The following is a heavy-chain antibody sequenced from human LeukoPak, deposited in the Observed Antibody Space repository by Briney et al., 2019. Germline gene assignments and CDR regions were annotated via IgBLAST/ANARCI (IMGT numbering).Heavy chain of an antibody. D-gene: IGHD3-10*01. V-gene: IGHV3-23*01. CDR2: IGGRDGST. CDR1: GFTFSSYG. CDR3: AKGHYYGSGSLDY. Sequence: SGGSLRLSCAASGFTFSSYGMSWVRQAPGKGLEWVSAIGGRDGSTYYADSVKGGFTISRDNSKNTLYVQMNSLRAEDTAVYYCAKGHYYGSGSLDYWGQGTLVTVSS. J-gene: IGHJ4*02.